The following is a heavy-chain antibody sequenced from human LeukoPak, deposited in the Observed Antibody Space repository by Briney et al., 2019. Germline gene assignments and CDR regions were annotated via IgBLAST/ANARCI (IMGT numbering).Heavy chain of an antibody. D-gene: IGHD1-1*01. CDR3: GRHVQAPSFDP. V-gene: IGHV4-39*01. Sequence: SETLSLTCTVSGGSTTINGYYWAWIHQPPGKGLEWIGSIYYNGNTYYNPSLKSRVTISADTSTNHFSLKLTSVTAADTAVYYCGRHVQAPSFDPWGRGTLVTVSS. J-gene: IGHJ5*02. CDR1: GGSTTINGYY. CDR2: IYYNGNT.